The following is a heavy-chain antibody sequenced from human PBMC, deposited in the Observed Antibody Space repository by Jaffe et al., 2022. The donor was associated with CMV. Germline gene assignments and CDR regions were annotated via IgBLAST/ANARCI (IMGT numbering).Heavy chain of an antibody. CDR2: IYYSGST. D-gene: IGHD1-26*01. J-gene: IGHJ4*02. Sequence: QVQLQESGPGLVKPSDTLSLTCAVSGYSISSSNWWGWIRQPPGKGLEWIGYIYYSGSTYYNPSLKSRVTMSVDTSKNQFSLKLSSVTAVDTAVYYCAITKSGSYWNPVDYWGQGTLVTVSS. V-gene: IGHV4-28*01. CDR3: AITKSGSYWNPVDY. CDR1: GYSISSSNW.